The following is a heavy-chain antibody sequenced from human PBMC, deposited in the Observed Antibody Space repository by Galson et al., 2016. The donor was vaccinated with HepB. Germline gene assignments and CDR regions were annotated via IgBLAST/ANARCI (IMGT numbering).Heavy chain of an antibody. CDR3: AREFSSIRVY. Sequence: SLRLSCAASGFTFSTYGMHWVRQAPGKGLEWVSAISYDGSLKYYADSVKGRFTISRDNSKNTLFLQMNSLRAEDTAVYYCAREFSSIRVYWGQGTLVTVSS. CDR1: GFTFSTYG. CDR2: ISYDGSLK. V-gene: IGHV3-30*03. J-gene: IGHJ4*02. D-gene: IGHD6-6*01.